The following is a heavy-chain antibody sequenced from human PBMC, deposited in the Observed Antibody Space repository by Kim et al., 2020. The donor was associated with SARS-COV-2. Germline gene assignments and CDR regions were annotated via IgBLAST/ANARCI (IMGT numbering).Heavy chain of an antibody. CDR3: ARCGSSGWYFRHDYFDY. V-gene: IGHV3-7*03. Sequence: GGSLRLSCAASGFTFSSYWMSWVRQAPGKGLEWVANIKQDGSEKYYVDSVKGRFTISRDNAKNSLYLQMNSLRAEDTAVYYCARCGSSGWYFRHDYFDYWGQGTLVTVSS. J-gene: IGHJ4*02. D-gene: IGHD6-19*01. CDR2: IKQDGSEK. CDR1: GFTFSSYW.